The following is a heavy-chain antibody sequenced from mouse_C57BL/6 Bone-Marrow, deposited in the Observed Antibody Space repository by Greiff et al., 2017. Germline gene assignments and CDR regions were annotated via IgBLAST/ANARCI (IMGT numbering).Heavy chain of an antibody. D-gene: IGHD1-1*01. V-gene: IGHV2-2*01. Sequence: VQLQQSGPGLVQPSQSLSITCTVSGFSLTSYGVHWVRQSPGKGLEWLGVIWRGGSTDYNAAFISRLSISKDNSKSQVFFKMNSLQADDTAIYYCARNYYYGSSRYAMDYWGQGTSVTVSS. CDR2: IWRGGST. J-gene: IGHJ4*01. CDR1: GFSLTSYG. CDR3: ARNYYYGSSRYAMDY.